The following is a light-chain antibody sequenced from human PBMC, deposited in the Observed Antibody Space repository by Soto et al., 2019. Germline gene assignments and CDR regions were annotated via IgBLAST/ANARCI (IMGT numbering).Light chain of an antibody. CDR2: GAS. J-gene: IGKJ2*01. CDR3: EQYGSSSYT. CDR1: QSVSSTY. Sequence: ELVLTQSPATLPLSPGERATLSCRSSQSVSSTYLAGYQQKPGQAPRLLIYGASIMATGGPDRFRGSGSGTEVTLTISRREPEDCGVYYCEQYGSSSYTCGQGTKLEIK. V-gene: IGKV3-20*01.